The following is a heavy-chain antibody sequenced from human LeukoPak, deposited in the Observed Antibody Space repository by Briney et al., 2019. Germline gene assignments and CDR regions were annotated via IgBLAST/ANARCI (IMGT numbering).Heavy chain of an antibody. Sequence: GGSLRLSCAASGFTFDDYGMSWVHQAPGKGLEWVSGINWNGGSTGYADSVKGRFTISRDNAKNSLYLQMNSLRAEDTALYHCARGSGSYSYHYGMDVWGQGTTVTVSS. V-gene: IGHV3-20*01. CDR1: GFTFDDYG. CDR3: ARGSGSYSYHYGMDV. J-gene: IGHJ6*02. CDR2: INWNGGST. D-gene: IGHD3-10*01.